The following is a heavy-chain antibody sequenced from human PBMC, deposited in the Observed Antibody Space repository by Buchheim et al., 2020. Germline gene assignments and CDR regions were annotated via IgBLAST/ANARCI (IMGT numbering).Heavy chain of an antibody. CDR3: AKGVAMGHLLGY. CDR1: GFTFNNYA. V-gene: IGHV3-23*01. Sequence: EVQLLESGGGLVQPGGSLRLSCAASGFTFNNYALTWVRQAPGKGLEWVSAISTSGDNKYYTDSVKGRFTISRDNSKNMFSFQRNSLRDDDTAVYYCAKGVAMGHLLGYWGRGTL. J-gene: IGHJ4*02. CDR2: ISTSGDNK. D-gene: IGHD3-16*01.